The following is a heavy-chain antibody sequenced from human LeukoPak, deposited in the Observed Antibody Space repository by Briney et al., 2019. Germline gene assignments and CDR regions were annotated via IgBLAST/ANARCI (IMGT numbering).Heavy chain of an antibody. V-gene: IGHV3-11*05. D-gene: IGHD4-17*01. Sequence: PGGSLRLSCAASGFTSSDYYMSWIRHAPGKGLEWVSCISGSGLYTNYADSVKGRFTISRDNAKNSLYLQMNSLRVEDTAMYYCARGGTTVTEDFDYWGQGTLVTVSS. CDR2: ISGSGLYT. CDR3: ARGGTTVTEDFDY. CDR1: GFTSSDYY. J-gene: IGHJ4*02.